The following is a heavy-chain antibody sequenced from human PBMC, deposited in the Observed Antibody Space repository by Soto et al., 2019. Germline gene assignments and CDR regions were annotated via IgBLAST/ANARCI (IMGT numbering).Heavy chain of an antibody. CDR3: ARGPGASGTYHYYFDY. Sequence: SETLSLTXTVSGDSVSTYWWSWIRQPPGKGLEWIAYIYNTGSTNYNPSLKSRVTISLDASKNQFSLKLSSVTAADTAVYYCARGPGASGTYHYYFDYWGPGTLVTVSS. CDR1: GDSVSTYW. CDR2: IYNTGST. J-gene: IGHJ4*02. V-gene: IGHV4-59*02. D-gene: IGHD3-10*01.